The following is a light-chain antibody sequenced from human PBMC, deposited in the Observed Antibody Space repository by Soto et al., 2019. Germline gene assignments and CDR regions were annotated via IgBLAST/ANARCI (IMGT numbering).Light chain of an antibody. CDR1: QSVSSSY. J-gene: IGKJ1*01. V-gene: IGKV3-15*01. CDR2: GAS. CDR3: QQYNYRPPWT. Sequence: EIVLTQSPGTLSLSPGERATLSCRTSQSVSSSYLAWYQQKPGQAPRLLIYGASTRATGIPARFSGSGSGTEFTLTISSLQSEDFAVYYCQQYNYRPPWTFGQGTKVDI.